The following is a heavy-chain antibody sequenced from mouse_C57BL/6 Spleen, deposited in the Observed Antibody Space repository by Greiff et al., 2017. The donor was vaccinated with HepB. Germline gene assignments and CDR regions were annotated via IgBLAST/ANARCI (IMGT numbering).Heavy chain of an antibody. CDR3: ARQDSKRFAY. Sequence: EVMLVESGGGLVKPGGSLKLSCAASGFTFSSYTMSWVRQTPEKRLEWVATISGGGGNTYYPDSVKGRFTISRDNAKNTLYLQMSSLRSEDTALYYCARQDSKRFAYWGQGTLVTVSA. D-gene: IGHD2-5*01. J-gene: IGHJ3*01. CDR2: ISGGGGNT. V-gene: IGHV5-9*01. CDR1: GFTFSSYT.